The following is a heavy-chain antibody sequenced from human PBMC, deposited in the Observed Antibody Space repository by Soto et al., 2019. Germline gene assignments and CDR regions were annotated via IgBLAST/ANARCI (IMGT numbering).Heavy chain of an antibody. J-gene: IGHJ4*02. CDR2: VYYSGST. D-gene: IGHD3-9*01. CDR1: SGSVSSSSYY. Sequence: SETLSLTCTVSSGSVSSSSYYWGWVRQPPGKGLEWIGSVYYSGSTYYNPSLESRVTISVDKSKNQFSLKLMSLSAADTAVYYCGRLEGLATISYYFGYWGQGALVTVSS. V-gene: IGHV4-39*01. CDR3: GRLEGLATISYYFGY.